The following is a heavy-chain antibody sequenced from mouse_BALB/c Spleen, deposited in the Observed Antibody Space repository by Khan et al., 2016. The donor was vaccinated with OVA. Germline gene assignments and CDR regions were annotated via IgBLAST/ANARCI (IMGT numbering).Heavy chain of an antibody. CDR2: IWSDGST. CDR3: ARQPYYHYKLMDY. V-gene: IGHV2-6-1*01. D-gene: IGHD2-4*01. J-gene: IGHJ4*01. CDR1: GFSLTNYG. Sequence: QVQLKESGPGLVAPSQSLSITCTISGFSLTNYGVHWVRQPPGKGLEWLVVIWSDGSTTYNSALKSRLTISKDNSKSQVFLKMNSLQREDTAVYFCARQPYYHYKLMDYWGQGTSVTVSS.